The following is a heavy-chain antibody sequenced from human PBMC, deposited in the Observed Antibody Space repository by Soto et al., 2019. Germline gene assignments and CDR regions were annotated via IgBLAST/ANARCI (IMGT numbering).Heavy chain of an antibody. J-gene: IGHJ5*02. CDR1: GFTFSSYA. V-gene: IGHV3-23*01. CDR2: ISGSGGST. Sequence: PGGSLRLSCAASGFTFSSYAMSWVRQAPGKGLEWVSAISGSGGSTYYADSVKGRFTISRDNSKNTLYLQMNSLRAEDTAVYYCAKEGGPMIVVPSSSCRFDPWGQGTLVTVSS. CDR3: AKEGGPMIVVPSSSCRFDP. D-gene: IGHD3-22*01.